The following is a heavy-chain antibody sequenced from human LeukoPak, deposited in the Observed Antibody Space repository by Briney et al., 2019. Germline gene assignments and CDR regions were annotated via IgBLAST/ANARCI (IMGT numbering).Heavy chain of an antibody. D-gene: IGHD5-12*01. CDR1: GYTFTGYY. Sequence: GASVKVSCKASGYTFTGYYMHWVRQAPGQGLEWMGRINPNSGGTNYAQKFQGRVTMTRDTSISTAYMELSRLRSDDTGVYYCARSDIDYYYYGMDVWGQGTTVTVSS. CDR3: ARSDIDYYYYGMDV. V-gene: IGHV1-2*05. CDR2: INPNSGGT. J-gene: IGHJ6*02.